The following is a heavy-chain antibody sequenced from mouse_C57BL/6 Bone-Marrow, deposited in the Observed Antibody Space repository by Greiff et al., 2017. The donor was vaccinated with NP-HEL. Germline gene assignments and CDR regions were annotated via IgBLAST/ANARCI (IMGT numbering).Heavy chain of an antibody. CDR1: GYAFSSSW. CDR2: IYPGDGDT. J-gene: IGHJ3*01. Sequence: QVQLQQSGPELVKPGASVKISCKASGYAFSSSWMNWVKQRPGKGLEWIGRIYPGDGDTNYNGKFKGKATLTADKSSSTAYMQLSSLTSEDSAVYFCARGFYYGNYVWFAYWGQGTLVTVSA. CDR3: ARGFYYGNYVWFAY. D-gene: IGHD2-1*01. V-gene: IGHV1-82*01.